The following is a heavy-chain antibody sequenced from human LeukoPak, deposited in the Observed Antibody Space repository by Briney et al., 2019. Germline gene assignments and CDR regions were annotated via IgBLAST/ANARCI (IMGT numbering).Heavy chain of an antibody. J-gene: IGHJ5*02. CDR1: GSSISSYY. Sequence: NPSETLSLTCTVSGSSISSYYWSWIRQPPGKGLEWIGEINHSGSTNYNPSLKSRVTISVDTSKNQFSLKLSSVTAADTAVYYCARGGYLFPLYSSSWYAYANWFDPWGQGTLVTVSS. V-gene: IGHV4-34*01. CDR3: ARGGYLFPLYSSSWYAYANWFDP. D-gene: IGHD6-13*01. CDR2: INHSGST.